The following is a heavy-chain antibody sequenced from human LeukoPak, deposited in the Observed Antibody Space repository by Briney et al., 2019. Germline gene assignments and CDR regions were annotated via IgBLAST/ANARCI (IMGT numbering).Heavy chain of an antibody. CDR2: IWYDGSKK. V-gene: IGHV3-33*01. J-gene: IGHJ4*02. CDR1: GFTFSSYA. D-gene: IGHD6-19*01. Sequence: PGGSLRLSCAASGFTFSSYAMHWVRQAPGKGLEWVAVIWYDGSKKYYADSVKGRFTISRDNSKNTLYLQMNSLRAEDTAVYYCARAQVGSGWYNGDYWGQGTLVTVPS. CDR3: ARAQVGSGWYNGDY.